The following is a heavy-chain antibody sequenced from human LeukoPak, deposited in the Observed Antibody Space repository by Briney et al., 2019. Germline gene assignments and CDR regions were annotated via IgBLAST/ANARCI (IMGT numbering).Heavy chain of an antibody. J-gene: IGHJ3*02. Sequence: ASVKVSCKASGYTFTDYYIHWVRQAPGQGLQWMAWINPDNGGTNYAQKFQGRVTLTTVPSISTAYMELSGLRSDDTAVYFCARWLMRATTRDAFDIWGQGTMVTVSS. CDR1: GYTFTDYY. CDR2: INPDNGGT. D-gene: IGHD1-26*01. V-gene: IGHV1-2*02. CDR3: ARWLMRATTRDAFDI.